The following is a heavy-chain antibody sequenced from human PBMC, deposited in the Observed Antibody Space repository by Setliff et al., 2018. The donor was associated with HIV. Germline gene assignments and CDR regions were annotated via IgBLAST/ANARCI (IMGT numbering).Heavy chain of an antibody. V-gene: IGHV1-8*01. CDR2: INPNSDNT. Sequence: GASVKVSCKASGYAFNSYTLNWVRQATGRGLEWMGWINPNSDNTAYAQKFQGRLTMTRNTSTGTVYMELSSLRSEDTAVYYCARIGRTPHYYYYMDVWGKGTTVTVSS. CDR1: GYAFNSYT. J-gene: IGHJ6*03. D-gene: IGHD2-15*01. CDR3: ARIGRTPHYYYYMDV.